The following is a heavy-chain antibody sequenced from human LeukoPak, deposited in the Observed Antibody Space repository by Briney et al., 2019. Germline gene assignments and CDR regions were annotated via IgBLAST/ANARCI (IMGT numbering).Heavy chain of an antibody. CDR2: IHTTGST. D-gene: IGHD3-10*01. Sequence: PSETLSLTCTVSGASISSYYWSWIRQPAGKGLEWIGRIHTTGSTNYNPSLKSRVTMSVDMSKNQFSLKLSSVTAADTAVYYCARDAYYYGSESYFFDFWVQGTLVTVSS. J-gene: IGHJ4*02. V-gene: IGHV4-4*07. CDR1: GASISSYY. CDR3: ARDAYYYGSESYFFDF.